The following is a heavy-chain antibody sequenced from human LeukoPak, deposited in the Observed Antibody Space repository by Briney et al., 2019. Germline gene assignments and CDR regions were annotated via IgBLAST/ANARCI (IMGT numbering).Heavy chain of an antibody. CDR3: ARSGPRYYDFWSGYSTSGSWFDP. J-gene: IGHJ5*02. CDR2: IYYSGST. D-gene: IGHD3-3*01. V-gene: IGHV4-31*03. CDR1: GGSISSGGYY. Sequence: PSETLSLTCTVSGGSISSGGYYWSWIRQHPGKGPEWIGYIYYSGSTYYNPSLKSRVTISVDTSKNQFSLKLSSVTAADTAVYYCARSGPRYYDFWSGYSTSGSWFDPWGQGTLVTVSS.